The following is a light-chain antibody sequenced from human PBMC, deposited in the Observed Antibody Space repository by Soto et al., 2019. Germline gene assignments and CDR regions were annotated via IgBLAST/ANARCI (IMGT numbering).Light chain of an antibody. V-gene: IGLV1-44*01. CDR2: TNN. CDR3: ATWDDSLNGYV. J-gene: IGLJ1*01. CDR1: GSNIGSNT. Sequence: QSVLTQPPSASGTPGQRITISCSGSGSNIGSNTVTWYQQLPRTAPKLLIHTNNQRPSGVPDRFSGSKSGTSASLAISGLQSGDEADYYCATWDDSLNGYVFGTGTKLTVL.